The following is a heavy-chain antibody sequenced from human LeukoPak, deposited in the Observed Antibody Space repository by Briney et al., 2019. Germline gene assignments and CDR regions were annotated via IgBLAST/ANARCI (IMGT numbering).Heavy chain of an antibody. Sequence: SETLSLTCTVSGASISTYFWSWIRQPAGKRMEWIGRVYASATTYYNPSLRSRVTLSIDTSKNQFSLSLNSVTAADTAVYYCAKTHCGGGSCDKFDSWGQGILVTVSS. CDR2: VYASATT. CDR3: AKTHCGGGSCDKFDS. CDR1: GASISTYF. D-gene: IGHD2-21*01. J-gene: IGHJ5*01. V-gene: IGHV4-4*07.